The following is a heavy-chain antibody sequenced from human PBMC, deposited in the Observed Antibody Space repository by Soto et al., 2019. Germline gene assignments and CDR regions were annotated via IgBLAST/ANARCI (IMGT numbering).Heavy chain of an antibody. CDR3: AKDIDY. CDR2: ISWNSGSI. V-gene: IGHV3-9*01. J-gene: IGHJ4*02. Sequence: EVQLVESGGGLVQPGRSLRLSCAASGFTFDDYAMHWVRQAPGKGLEWVSGISWNSGSIGYADSVKGRFTISRDNAKNYLYRQMNSLRAEDTAWYYCAKDIDYWGQGTLVTVSS. CDR1: GFTFDDYA.